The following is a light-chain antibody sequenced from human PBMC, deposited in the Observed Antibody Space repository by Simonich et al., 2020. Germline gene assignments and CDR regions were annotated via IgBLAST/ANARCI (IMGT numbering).Light chain of an antibody. CDR2: WAS. Sequence: DIVMTQSPDSLAVSLGERATINCKSSQRVLYSSNNKNYLDWYQQKPGQPPKLRIYWASTRESGVPDRFSGSGSGTDFTLTISSLQAEDVAVYYCQQYYSTPPTFGGGTRWRSN. V-gene: IGKV4-1*01. CDR1: QRVLYSSNNKNY. J-gene: IGKJ4*01. CDR3: QQYYSTPPT.